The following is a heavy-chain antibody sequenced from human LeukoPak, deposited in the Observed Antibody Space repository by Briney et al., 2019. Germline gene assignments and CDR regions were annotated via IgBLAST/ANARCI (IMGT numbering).Heavy chain of an antibody. CDR1: GFTFSRFW. CDR2: IKQDGSEK. Sequence: GGSLRLSCVASGFTFSRFWMSWVRQAPGKGLEWVANIKQDGSEKYYVDSVKGRFTISRDNAKNSLYLQMNSLRAEDTAVFYCARDGTYTDYDPDFDIWGQGTLVTVSS. J-gene: IGHJ4*02. D-gene: IGHD5-12*01. V-gene: IGHV3-7*04. CDR3: ARDGTYTDYDPDFDI.